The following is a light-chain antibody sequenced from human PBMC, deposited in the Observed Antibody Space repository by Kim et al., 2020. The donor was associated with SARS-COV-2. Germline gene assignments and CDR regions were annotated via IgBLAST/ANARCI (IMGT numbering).Light chain of an antibody. J-gene: IGLJ2*01. CDR3: QSYNRDNVL. V-gene: IGLV6-57*04. CDR1: SGSIDDNY. Sequence: LTQPHSVSESPGKTVTISCTRSSGSIDDNYVQWYQQRPGGVPTAVIYEDDQRPSGVSDRFSGSIDNSSNSASLTISGLRTEDEADYHCQSYNRDNVLFGGGTKVTVL. CDR2: EDD.